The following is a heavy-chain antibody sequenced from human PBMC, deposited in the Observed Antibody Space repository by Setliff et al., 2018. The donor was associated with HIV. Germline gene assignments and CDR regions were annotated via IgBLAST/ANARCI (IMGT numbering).Heavy chain of an antibody. D-gene: IGHD7-27*01. Sequence: HGESLKISCEASGYIFTNYWIGWVRQMPGKGLEWMGVTYPGDSTTRYSPSLEGQVTISADRSINTAFLQWSSLEASDTAMYYCIRRRRAPGAADLESYWGQGTLVTVSS. CDR2: TYPGDSTT. J-gene: IGHJ4*02. CDR3: IRRRRAPGAADLESY. CDR1: GYIFTNYW. V-gene: IGHV5-51*01.